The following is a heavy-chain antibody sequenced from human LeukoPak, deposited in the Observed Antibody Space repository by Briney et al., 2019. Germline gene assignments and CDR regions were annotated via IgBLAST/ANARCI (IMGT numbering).Heavy chain of an antibody. CDR3: ASSSPGIAAAGGGRAYYYYGMDV. Sequence: GGSLRLSCAASGFTFSSYAMSWVRQAPGKGLEWVSAISGSGGSTYYADSVKGRFTISRDNSKSTLYLQMNSLRAEDTAVYYCASSSPGIAAAGGGRAYYYYGMDVWGQGTTVTVSS. CDR2: ISGSGGST. V-gene: IGHV3-23*01. D-gene: IGHD6-13*01. J-gene: IGHJ6*02. CDR1: GFTFSSYA.